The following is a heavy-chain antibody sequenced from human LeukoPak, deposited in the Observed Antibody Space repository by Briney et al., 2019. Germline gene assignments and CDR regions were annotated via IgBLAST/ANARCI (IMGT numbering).Heavy chain of an antibody. V-gene: IGHV3-11*01. J-gene: IGHJ6*02. D-gene: IGHD2-15*01. Sequence: GGSLTLSCAASGFTFSDYYMSWIRQAPGKGLEWVSYISSSGSTIYYADSVKGRFTISRDNAKNSLYLQMNSLRAEDTAVYYCARDTPEDIVVVVAAGYYYGMDVWGQGTTVTVSS. CDR3: ARDTPEDIVVVVAAGYYYGMDV. CDR1: GFTFSDYY. CDR2: ISSSGSTI.